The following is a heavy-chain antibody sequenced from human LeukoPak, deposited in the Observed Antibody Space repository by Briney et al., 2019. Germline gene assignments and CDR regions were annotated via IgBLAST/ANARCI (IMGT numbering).Heavy chain of an antibody. CDR1: GGSISGYY. J-gene: IGHJ6*02. CDR2: IHYSGRA. Sequence: PSETLSLTCSVSGGSISGYYWSWVRQPPGKGLGWIGQIHYSGRADYNPSLKSRITMSVDTSRNHISLKLSSVTAADTAIYYCVRFGVNYDMDVWGQGTTVTVFS. V-gene: IGHV4-59*01. D-gene: IGHD3-16*01. CDR3: VRFGVNYDMDV.